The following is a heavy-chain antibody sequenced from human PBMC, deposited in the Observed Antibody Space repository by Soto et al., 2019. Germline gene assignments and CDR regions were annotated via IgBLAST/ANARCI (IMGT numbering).Heavy chain of an antibody. CDR3: ARELGGSSFPTYYGMDV. J-gene: IGHJ6*02. D-gene: IGHD6-6*01. Sequence: QVQLVESGGGVVQPGRSLRLSCAASGFTFSSYAMHWVRQAPGKGLEWVAVISYDGSNKYYADSVKGRFTISRDNSKNTLYLQMNSLRAEDTAVYYCARELGGSSFPTYYGMDVWGQGTTVTVSS. V-gene: IGHV3-30-3*01. CDR2: ISYDGSNK. CDR1: GFTFSSYA.